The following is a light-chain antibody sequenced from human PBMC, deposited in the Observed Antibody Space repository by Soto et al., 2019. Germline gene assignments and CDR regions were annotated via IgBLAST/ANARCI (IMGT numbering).Light chain of an antibody. CDR1: SGDSNYA. CDR2: LNSDGSH. J-gene: IGLJ3*02. V-gene: IGLV4-69*01. CDR3: QTWGTGFWV. Sequence: QLVLTQSPSASASLGASVKLTCTLSSGDSNYAIAWHQQQPEKGPRYLMKLNSDGSHSKGDGIPDRFSGSSSGAERYLTISSLQSEDEADYYCQTWGTGFWVFGGGTKLTVL.